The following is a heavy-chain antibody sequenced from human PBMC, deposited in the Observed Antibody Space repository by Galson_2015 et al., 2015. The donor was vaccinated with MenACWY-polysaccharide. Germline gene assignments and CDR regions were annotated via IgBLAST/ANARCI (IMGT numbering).Heavy chain of an antibody. CDR1: GYTFTNYY. J-gene: IGHJ4*01. CDR2: INPSGGST. CDR3: ARNAASGLDY. Sequence: SVKVSCKASGYTFTNYYIHWVRQAPGQGLEWLGFINPSGGSTSYAQKFQGRVPMTRDTSTGTVYVDLSSLRTEDTAVYYCARNAASGLDYWGHGTLVTVSS. V-gene: IGHV1-46*01. D-gene: IGHD3-10*01.